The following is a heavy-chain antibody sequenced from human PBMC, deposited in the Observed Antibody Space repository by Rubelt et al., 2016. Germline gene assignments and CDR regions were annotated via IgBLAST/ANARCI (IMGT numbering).Heavy chain of an antibody. Sequence: QVQLVQSGAEVKKPGASVKVSCKASGYTFTSYGISWVRQAPGQGLEWMGWISAYNGNTNYAQKLQGRCTMTPATSTSTAYMELRSLRSDDTAVYYCASDADYYDSSGYYPYWGQGTLVTVSS. V-gene: IGHV1-18*01. CDR1: GYTFTSYG. D-gene: IGHD3-22*01. CDR2: ISAYNGNT. CDR3: ASDADYYDSSGYYPY. J-gene: IGHJ4*02.